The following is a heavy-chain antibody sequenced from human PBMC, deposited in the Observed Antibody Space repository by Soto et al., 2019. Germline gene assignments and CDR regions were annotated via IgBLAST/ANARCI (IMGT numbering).Heavy chain of an antibody. D-gene: IGHD6-19*01. J-gene: IGHJ5*02. V-gene: IGHV3-33*01. Sequence: QVQLVESGGGVVQSGRSLTLSCAASGFSLRTSGMHWPRRAPGKGLEWVGFIWYDGTKRFYANSVKGRSTISKDNSNNILYLQMSGLRAEDTAVYYCARDVVTAVAGSVNCFDPWGQGTLVTVSS. CDR1: GFSLRTSG. CDR2: IWYDGTKR. CDR3: ARDVVTAVAGSVNCFDP.